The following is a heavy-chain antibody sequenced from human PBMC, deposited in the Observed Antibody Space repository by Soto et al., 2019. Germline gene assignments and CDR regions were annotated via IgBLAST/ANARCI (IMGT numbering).Heavy chain of an antibody. CDR3: AREHLDYRRGSDGSFDP. D-gene: IGHD4-4*01. CDR1: GGTFSSYA. CDR2: IIPIFGTA. J-gene: IGHJ5*02. Sequence: GASVKVSCKASGGTFSSYAISWVRQAPGQGLEWMGGIIPIFGTANYAQKFQGRVTITADESTSTAYMELSSLRSEDTAVYYCAREHLDYRRGSDGSFDPWGQGTLVTVSS. V-gene: IGHV1-69*13.